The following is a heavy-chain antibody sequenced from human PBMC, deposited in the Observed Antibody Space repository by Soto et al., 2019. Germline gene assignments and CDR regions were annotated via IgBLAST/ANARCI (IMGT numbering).Heavy chain of an antibody. Sequence: GGSLRLSCAASGFTFSSYAMSWVRQAPGKGLEWVSAISGSGGSTYYADSVKGRFTISRDNSKNTLYLQMNSLRAEDTAVYYCAKDYYGDYGQYYFDYWGQGTLVTVSS. D-gene: IGHD4-17*01. CDR1: GFTFSSYA. CDR3: AKDYYGDYGQYYFDY. CDR2: ISGSGGST. J-gene: IGHJ4*02. V-gene: IGHV3-23*01.